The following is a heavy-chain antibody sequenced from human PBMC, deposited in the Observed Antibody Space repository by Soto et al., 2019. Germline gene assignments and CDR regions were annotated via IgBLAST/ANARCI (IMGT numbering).Heavy chain of an antibody. Sequence: SVKVSCKASGGTFSSYAISWVRQAPGQGLEWMGGIIPIFGTANYAQKFQGRVTITADESTSTAYMELSSLRSEDTAVYYCATLRGMATSQYFDYWGQGTLVTVSS. CDR1: GGTFSSYA. D-gene: IGHD5-12*01. CDR3: ATLRGMATSQYFDY. CDR2: IIPIFGTA. V-gene: IGHV1-69*13. J-gene: IGHJ4*02.